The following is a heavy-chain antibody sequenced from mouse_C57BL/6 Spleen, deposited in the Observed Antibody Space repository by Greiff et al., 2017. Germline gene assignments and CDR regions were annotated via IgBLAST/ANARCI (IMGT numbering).Heavy chain of an antibody. CDR3: ARDRDV. CDR2: ISYDGSN. CDR1: GYSITSGYY. V-gene: IGHV3-6*01. Sequence: EVKLMESGPGLVKPSQSLSLTCSVTGYSITSGYYWNWIRQFPGNKLEWMGYISYDGSNNYNPSLKNRISITRDTSKNQFFLKLNSVTTEYTATYYCARDRDVWGQGTTLTVSS. D-gene: IGHD3-1*01. J-gene: IGHJ2*01.